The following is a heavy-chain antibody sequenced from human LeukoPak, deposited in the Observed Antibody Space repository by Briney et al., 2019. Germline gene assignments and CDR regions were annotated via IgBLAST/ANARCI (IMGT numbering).Heavy chain of an antibody. Sequence: PSETLSLTCTVSHGSISGFHWSWIRQPPGKGLEWIGYIFYSGSTNYNPSLKSRVTISVDTSRNKVSLKLSSVTAADTAVYYCARGGAFSSSWDVDYWGQGTLVTVST. CDR3: ARGGAFSSSWDVDY. V-gene: IGHV4-59*01. D-gene: IGHD6-13*01. J-gene: IGHJ4*02. CDR2: IFYSGST. CDR1: HGSISGFH.